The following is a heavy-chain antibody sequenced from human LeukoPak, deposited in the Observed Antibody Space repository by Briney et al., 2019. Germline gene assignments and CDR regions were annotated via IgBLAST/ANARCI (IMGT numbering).Heavy chain of an antibody. CDR1: GFAFSSYS. D-gene: IGHD1-26*01. CDR2: ISTTSTSI. V-gene: IGHV3-21*06. Sequence: GGSLRLSCEASGFAFSSYSMNWVRQAPGRGPEWVSLISTTSTSIYYADSVKGRFTVSRDNAKNSLYLQMNSLRAEDTAVYYCARGVGATHFDCWGQGTLVIVST. J-gene: IGHJ4*02. CDR3: ARGVGATHFDC.